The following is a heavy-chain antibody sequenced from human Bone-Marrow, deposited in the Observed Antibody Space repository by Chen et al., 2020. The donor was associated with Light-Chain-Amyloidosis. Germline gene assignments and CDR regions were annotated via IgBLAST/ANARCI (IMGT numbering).Heavy chain of an antibody. CDR2: INPNSGGT. D-gene: IGHD1-7*01. CDR1: AYTFTDYY. J-gene: IGHJ4*02. CDR3: ARDPPYNWNYGAVDY. V-gene: IGHV1-2*02. Sequence: QVQLVQSGAEVKKPGASVKVSCTASAYTFTDYYIYWVRQAPGQGLEWMGWINPNSGGTSSAQKFQGRVAMTRDTSISTAYMDLSRLTADDTAVYYCARDPPYNWNYGAVDYWGQGTLVTVSS.